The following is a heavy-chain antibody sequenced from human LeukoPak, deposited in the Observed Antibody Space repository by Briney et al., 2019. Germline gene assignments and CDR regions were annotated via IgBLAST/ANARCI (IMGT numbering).Heavy chain of an antibody. CDR3: ARGGPTVLTPLDY. D-gene: IGHD4-23*01. V-gene: IGHV5-51*01. CDR2: ISPGDSDT. CDR1: GXTLSTYC. Sequence: GESLKISFKTSGXTLSTYCIGWVRQMPGKGLEWMGGISPGDSDTTYSPSFQGRVTISVDKSISTAYLQWGSLKASDTAIYYCARGGPTVLTPLDYWGQGTLVTVSS. J-gene: IGHJ4*02.